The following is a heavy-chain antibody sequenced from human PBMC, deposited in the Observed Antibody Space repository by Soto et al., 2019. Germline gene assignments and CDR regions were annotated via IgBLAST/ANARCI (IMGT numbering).Heavy chain of an antibody. D-gene: IGHD1-7*01. J-gene: IGHJ6*02. CDR3: ARDRGVAGTAFYYYYGMDV. CDR1: GGTFSSYA. Sequence: QVQLVQSGAEVKKPGSSVKVSCTASGGTFSSYAISWVRQAPGQGLEWMGGIIPIFGTANYAQKFQGRVTITADESTRTVYMGLSSLRSEDTAVYYCARDRGVAGTAFYYYYGMDVWGQGTTVTVSS. CDR2: IIPIFGTA. V-gene: IGHV1-69*01.